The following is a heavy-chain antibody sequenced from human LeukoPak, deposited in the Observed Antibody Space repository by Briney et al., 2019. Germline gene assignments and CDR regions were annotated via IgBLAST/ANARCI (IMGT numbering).Heavy chain of an antibody. CDR2: IYPGDSDT. CDR1: GYSFTNYW. D-gene: IGHD4-23*01. V-gene: IGHV5-51*01. J-gene: IGHJ5*02. Sequence: GESLKISCKGSGYSFTNYWIGWVRQMPAKGLEWMGIIYPGDSDTRYSPSFQGQVTISVDKSISTAYLQWGSLKASDTAMYYCARADYGGVLYIYFDPWGQGTLVTVSS. CDR3: ARADYGGVLYIYFDP.